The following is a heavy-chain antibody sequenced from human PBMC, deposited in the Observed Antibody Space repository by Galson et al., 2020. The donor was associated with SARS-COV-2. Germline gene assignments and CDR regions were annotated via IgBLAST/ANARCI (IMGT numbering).Heavy chain of an antibody. Sequence: ASVTVSCKASGYTFTSYAMNWVRPAPGQGLEWIAWINTNTGNPPYAQPFTGRFVFSLDTSVSTAYLQISSLKAEDTAVYYCARLGYYDSSGYTQHYYYYMDVWGKGTTVTVSS. D-gene: IGHD3-22*01. J-gene: IGHJ6*03. CDR1: GYTFTSYA. CDR3: ARLGYYDSSGYTQHYYYYMDV. V-gene: IGHV7-4-1*02. CDR2: INTNTGNP.